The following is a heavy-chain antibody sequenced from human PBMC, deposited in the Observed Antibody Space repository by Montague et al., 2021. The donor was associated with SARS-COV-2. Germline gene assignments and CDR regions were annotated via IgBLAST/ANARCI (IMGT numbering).Heavy chain of an antibody. Sequence: SETLSLTCTVSGGSISGYYWRWIRQSPGKGLEWIGYIYYSGRTKXNPXLESRVTVSVDRSKNQVSLKLSSVTPADTAVYYCARLLRSCSNGVCRTYYYYAMDVWGQGTTVTVSS. V-gene: IGHV4-59*01. CDR1: GGSISGYY. D-gene: IGHD2-8*01. CDR3: ARLLRSCSNGVCRTYYYYAMDV. J-gene: IGHJ6*02. CDR2: IYYSGRT.